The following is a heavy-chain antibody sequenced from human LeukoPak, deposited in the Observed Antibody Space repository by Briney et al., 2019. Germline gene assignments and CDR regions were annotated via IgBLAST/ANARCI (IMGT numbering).Heavy chain of an antibody. Sequence: SETLSLTCTVSGGSVSSANYYWSWIRQPPGKGLEWTGYIYYSGSTNYNPSLKSRVSISADTSKNQFTLKLNSVTAADTAAYYCAAILVVPAAIDYWGQGTLVTVSS. CDR1: GGSVSSANYY. CDR2: IYYSGST. D-gene: IGHD2-2*02. V-gene: IGHV4-30-4*01. J-gene: IGHJ4*02. CDR3: AAILVVPAAIDY.